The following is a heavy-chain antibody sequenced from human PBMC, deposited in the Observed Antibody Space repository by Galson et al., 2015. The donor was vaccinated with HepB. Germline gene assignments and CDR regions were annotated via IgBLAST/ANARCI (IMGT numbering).Heavy chain of an antibody. D-gene: IGHD2/OR15-2a*01. CDR3: VTYKSTLFDY. Sequence: SLRLSCAASGFNFSDSAMYWVRQASGKGLEWVGRIRSKANSYATAYAASVKGRFTISRDDSKNTAYLQMNSLKTEDTAVYYCVTYKSTLFDYWGQGTLVTVSS. CDR1: GFNFSDSA. CDR2: IRSKANSYAT. V-gene: IGHV3-73*01. J-gene: IGHJ4*02.